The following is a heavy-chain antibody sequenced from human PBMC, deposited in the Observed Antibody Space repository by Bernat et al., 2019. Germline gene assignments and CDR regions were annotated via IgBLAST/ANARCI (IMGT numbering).Heavy chain of an antibody. CDR2: VYSSGST. CDR1: AGSISSHNYF. D-gene: IGHD3-22*01. J-gene: IGHJ3*02. V-gene: IGHV4-39*01. CDR3: ATPLRAPYYYGSSGYSGWDAFDT. Sequence: QLQLQESGPGLVKPSETLSLTCTVSAGSISSHNYFWGWIREPPGKGLEWIGSVYSSGSTYYNPSLKGRVTISVDTSKNQFSLKLTSVTAADTAVYYFATPLRAPYYYGSSGYSGWDAFDTWGQGTMVTVSS.